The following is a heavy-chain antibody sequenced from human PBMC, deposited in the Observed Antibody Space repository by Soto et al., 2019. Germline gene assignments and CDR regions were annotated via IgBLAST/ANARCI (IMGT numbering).Heavy chain of an antibody. J-gene: IGHJ4*02. CDR3: ALDTGIAAVDY. Sequence: QITLKESGPTLVKPTQTLTLACTFSGFSLSTSGVGVGWIRQPPGKALEWLALIYWDDDKRYSPSLKSRLTITKDTSKNQVVLTMTNMDPVDTATYYCALDTGIAAVDYWGQGTLVTVSS. D-gene: IGHD6-13*01. CDR2: IYWDDDK. V-gene: IGHV2-5*02. CDR1: GFSLSTSGVG.